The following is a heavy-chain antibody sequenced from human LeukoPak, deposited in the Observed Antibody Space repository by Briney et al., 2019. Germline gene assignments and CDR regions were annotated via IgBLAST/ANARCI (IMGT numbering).Heavy chain of an antibody. CDR1: GGSISGYY. V-gene: IGHV4-59*01. Sequence: PSETLSLTCTVSGGSISGYYWSWIRQPPGKGLEWIGYIYYSGSTNYNPSLKSRVTISVDTSKNQFSLKLSSVTAADTAVYYCARAVIKMATPFDYWGQGTLVTVSS. J-gene: IGHJ4*02. D-gene: IGHD5-24*01. CDR2: IYYSGST. CDR3: ARAVIKMATPFDY.